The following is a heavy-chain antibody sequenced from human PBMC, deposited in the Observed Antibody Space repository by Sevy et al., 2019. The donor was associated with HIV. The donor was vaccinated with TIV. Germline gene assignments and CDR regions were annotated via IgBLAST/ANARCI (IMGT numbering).Heavy chain of an antibody. Sequence: GGSLRLSCAAFGFTFSNYGMTWVRQAPGKGLEWVSRVSGSGGKRYNADSVKGRFTISRDNSKNTLYLQMKSLRAEDTAVYYCARRGNYYGDAFDFWGQGTVVTVSS. V-gene: IGHV3-23*01. D-gene: IGHD3-10*01. CDR3: ARRGNYYGDAFDF. J-gene: IGHJ3*01. CDR1: GFTFSNYG. CDR2: VSGSGGKR.